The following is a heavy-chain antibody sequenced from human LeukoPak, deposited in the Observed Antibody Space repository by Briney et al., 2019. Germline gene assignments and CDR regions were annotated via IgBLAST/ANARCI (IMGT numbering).Heavy chain of an antibody. CDR3: ARAPHYSNYGPYYYGMDV. CDR1: GLAFSRFW. V-gene: IGHV3-7*01. Sequence: GGSLRLSCAASGLAFSRFWMSWVRQAPGKGMEWVANINEDGSKKNYVDSVRGRFTISRDNAKDSLYLQMNSLRAEDTAVYYCARAPHYSNYGPYYYGMDVWGQGTTVTVSS. J-gene: IGHJ6*02. D-gene: IGHD4-11*01. CDR2: INEDGSKK.